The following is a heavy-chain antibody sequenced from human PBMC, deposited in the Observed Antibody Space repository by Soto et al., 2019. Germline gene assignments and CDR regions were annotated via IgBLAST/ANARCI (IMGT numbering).Heavy chain of an antibody. CDR2: ISGSRNII. Sequence: GGSLRLSCAASGFAFSTYEMNWVRQAPGKGLEWVSYISGSRNIIYYADSVKGRFTISRDNAKNSLYLQMNSLRAEDTAVYYCVREAYDYYSSSAYALFDYWGQGTLVTSPQ. CDR3: VREAYDYYSSSAYALFDY. V-gene: IGHV3-48*03. D-gene: IGHD3-22*01. CDR1: GFAFSTYE. J-gene: IGHJ4*02.